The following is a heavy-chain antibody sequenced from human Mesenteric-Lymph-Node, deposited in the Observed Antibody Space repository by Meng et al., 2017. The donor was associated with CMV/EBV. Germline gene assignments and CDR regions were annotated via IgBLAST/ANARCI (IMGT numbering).Heavy chain of an antibody. CDR1: GGSISSSSYY. J-gene: IGHJ4*02. D-gene: IGHD1-26*01. CDR3: ARGGGSHPADY. CDR2: IYYSGST. Sequence: SETLSLTCTVSGGSISSSSYYWGWIRQPPGKGLEWIGSIYYSGSTYYNPSLKSRVTISVDTSKNQFSLKLSSVTAADTAVYYCARGGGSHPADYWGQGTLVTVSS. V-gene: IGHV4-39*01.